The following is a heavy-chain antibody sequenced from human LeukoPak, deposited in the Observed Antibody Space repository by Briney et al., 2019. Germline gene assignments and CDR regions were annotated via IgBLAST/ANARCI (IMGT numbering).Heavy chain of an antibody. D-gene: IGHD2-21*02. Sequence: GGSLRLSCAASGFTFDDYGMSWVRQAPGKGLEWVSGINWNGGSTGYADYVKGRFTISRDNAKNSLYLQMNSLRAEDTALYYCARDGPAYCGGDCYSGYWGQGTLVTVSS. CDR2: INWNGGST. V-gene: IGHV3-20*04. CDR1: GFTFDDYG. CDR3: ARDGPAYCGGDCYSGY. J-gene: IGHJ4*02.